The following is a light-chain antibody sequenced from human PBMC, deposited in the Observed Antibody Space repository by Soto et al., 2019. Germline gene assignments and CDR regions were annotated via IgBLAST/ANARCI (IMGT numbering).Light chain of an antibody. J-gene: IGLJ3*02. Sequence: QSVLTQPPSVSGDPGQSVTISCTGSNSNIGAGYDVHWYQQLPGTAPKLLIFDNVNRPSGVSDRFSGSKSGTSASLAITGLQAEDEADYYCQSFDPSLSGVFGGGTKLTVL. V-gene: IGLV1-40*01. CDR3: QSFDPSLSGV. CDR1: NSNIGAGYD. CDR2: DNV.